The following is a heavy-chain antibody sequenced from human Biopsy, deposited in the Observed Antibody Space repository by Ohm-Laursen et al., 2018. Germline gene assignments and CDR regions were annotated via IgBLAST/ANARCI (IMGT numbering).Heavy chain of an antibody. Sequence: GSLRLSCSASGFSFSDYHMRWIRQAPGKGLEWVSAIGGSGGTTYYAGSVKGRFTTFRDNSKNTLFLQMNNLIPEDTAAYFCIKDRRQYSYGYFPDGFDYWGLETRVTVSS. CDR3: IKDRRQYSYGYFPDGFDY. D-gene: IGHD5-18*01. J-gene: IGHJ4*02. CDR1: GFSFSDYH. CDR2: IGGSGGTT. V-gene: IGHV3-23*01.